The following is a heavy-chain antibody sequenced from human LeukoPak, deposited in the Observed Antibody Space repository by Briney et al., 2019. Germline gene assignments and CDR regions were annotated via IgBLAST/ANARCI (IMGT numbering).Heavy chain of an antibody. D-gene: IGHD5-12*01. CDR3: ARVGSGSHFDY. V-gene: IGHV4-59*13. CDR2: TYYSGST. J-gene: IGHJ4*02. Sequence: SETLSLTCTVSGGSISSSFWTWIRQPPGKGLEWIGYTYYSGSTKYNPSLKSRVTMSVYTSKSQFSLKLSSVTAADTAVYYCARVGSGSHFDYWGQGTLVAVSS. CDR1: GGSISSSF.